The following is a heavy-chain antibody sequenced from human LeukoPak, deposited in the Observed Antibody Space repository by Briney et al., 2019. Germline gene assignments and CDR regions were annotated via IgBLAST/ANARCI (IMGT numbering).Heavy chain of an antibody. CDR1: GFTFSSYG. Sequence: PGGSLRLSCAASGFTFSSYGMHWVRQAPGKGLEWVAFIRYDGSNKYYADSVKGRFTISRDNSKNTVYLQMNSLRAEDTAVYYCARDPAGIAVAGNYWGQGTLVTVSS. CDR3: ARDPAGIAVAGNY. V-gene: IGHV3-30*02. J-gene: IGHJ4*02. CDR2: IRYDGSNK. D-gene: IGHD6-19*01.